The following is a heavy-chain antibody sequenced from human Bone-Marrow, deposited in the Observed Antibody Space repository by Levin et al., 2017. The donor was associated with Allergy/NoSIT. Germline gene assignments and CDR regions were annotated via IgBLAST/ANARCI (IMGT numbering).Heavy chain of an antibody. CDR1: GYTFTSYG. V-gene: IGHV1-18*01. Sequence: GESLKISCKASGYTFTSYGISWVRQAPGQGLEWMGWISAYNGNTNYAQKLQGRVTMTTDTSTSTAYMELRSLRSDDTAVYYCARDRGQWLVRFYFDYWGQGTLVTVSS. J-gene: IGHJ4*02. CDR2: ISAYNGNT. D-gene: IGHD6-19*01. CDR3: ARDRGQWLVRFYFDY.